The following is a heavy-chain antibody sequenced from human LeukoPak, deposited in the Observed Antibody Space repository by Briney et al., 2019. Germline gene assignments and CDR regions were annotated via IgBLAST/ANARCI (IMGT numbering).Heavy chain of an antibody. CDR1: GYTFTSYY. J-gene: IGHJ3*02. CDR3: ARDSGRLGELSSYAFDI. CDR2: INPSGGST. Sequence: ASVKVSCKASGYTFTSYYMHWVRQAPGQGLEWMGIINPSGGSTSYAQKFQGRVTMTRDMSTSTVYMELSSLRSEDTAVYYCARDSGRLGELSSYAFDIWGQGTMVTVSS. D-gene: IGHD3-16*02. V-gene: IGHV1-46*01.